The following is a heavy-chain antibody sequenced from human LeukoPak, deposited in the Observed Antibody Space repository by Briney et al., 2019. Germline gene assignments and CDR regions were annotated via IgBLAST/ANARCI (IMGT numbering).Heavy chain of an antibody. D-gene: IGHD4-17*01. Sequence: GRSLRPSCAASGFTFSSYAVHWVRQAPGKGLGWVAVISYDGSNRYYADSVKGRFTISRDNSKNTLYLQMNSLRAEDTAVYYCARADYGDQGTDYWGQGTLVTVSS. CDR2: ISYDGSNR. V-gene: IGHV3-30-3*01. J-gene: IGHJ4*02. CDR3: ARADYGDQGTDY. CDR1: GFTFSSYA.